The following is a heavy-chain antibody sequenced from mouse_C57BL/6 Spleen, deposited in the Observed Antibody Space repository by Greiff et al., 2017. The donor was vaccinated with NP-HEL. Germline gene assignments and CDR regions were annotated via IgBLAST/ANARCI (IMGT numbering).Heavy chain of an antibody. CDR2: IDPSDSET. CDR3: ARLEGNYRGYFDY. V-gene: IGHV1-52*01. J-gene: IGHJ2*01. D-gene: IGHD2-1*01. CDR1: GYTFTSYW. Sequence: VQLQQPGAELVRPGSSVKLSCKASGYTFTSYWMHWVKQRPIQGLEWIGNIDPSDSETHYNQKFKDKATLTVDKSSSTAYMQLSSLTSEDSAVYYCARLEGNYRGYFDYWGQGTTLTVSS.